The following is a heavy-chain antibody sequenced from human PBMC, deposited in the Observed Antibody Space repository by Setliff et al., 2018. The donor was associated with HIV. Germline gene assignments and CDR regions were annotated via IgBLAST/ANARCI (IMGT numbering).Heavy chain of an antibody. CDR2: INPSSGST. J-gene: IGHJ6*02. V-gene: IGHV1-46*01. Sequence: ASVKVSCKASGYTFTGYYMHWVRQAPGQGLEWMGIINPSSGSTTYAQKFQGRVTLTRDTSTSTVYMELSSLRSEDTAVYYCAREPRYIFGASFYYGMDVWGQGTTVTVSS. CDR1: GYTFTGYY. CDR3: AREPRYIFGASFYYGMDV. D-gene: IGHD3-9*01.